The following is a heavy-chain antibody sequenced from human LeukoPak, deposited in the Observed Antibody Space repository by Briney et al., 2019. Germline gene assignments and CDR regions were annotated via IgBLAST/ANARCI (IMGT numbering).Heavy chain of an antibody. CDR1: GFTFSNAW. CDR2: IKSKTDGGTT. D-gene: IGHD2-15*01. CDR3: TTITSVTVAAKLDI. Sequence: PGGSLRLSCAASGFTFSNAWMSWVRQAPGKGREGVGLIKSKTDGGTTDYAAPVKGRFTISRDDSKNTLYLQMNSLKTEDTAVYYCTTITSVTVAAKLDIWGQGTMVTVSS. J-gene: IGHJ3*02. V-gene: IGHV3-15*01.